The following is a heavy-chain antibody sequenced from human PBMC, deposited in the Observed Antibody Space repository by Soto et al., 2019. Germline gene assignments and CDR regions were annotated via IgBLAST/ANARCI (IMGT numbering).Heavy chain of an antibody. V-gene: IGHV3-74*02. CDR1: GFTFSRYW. CDR2: INTDGSNS. D-gene: IGHD6-13*01. CDR3: ASAAYSSSWYADF. J-gene: IGHJ4*02. Sequence: EMQLVESGGGLVQPGESLRLSCAASGFTFSRYWMHWVRQSPEKGLVWVSHINTDGSNSNYADSVKGRFTISRDNAKNTLYLQMDGLEAEDTALYYCASAAYSSSWYADFWGQGTLVTVSS.